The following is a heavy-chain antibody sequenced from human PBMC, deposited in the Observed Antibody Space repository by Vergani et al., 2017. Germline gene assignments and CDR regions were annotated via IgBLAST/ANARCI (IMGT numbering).Heavy chain of an antibody. J-gene: IGHJ6*02. CDR1: GYTFTGYY. V-gene: IGHV1-2*02. CDR3: ARDHGIAARGGMDYYYGMDV. CDR2: INPNSGGT. Sequence: QVQLVQSGAEVKKPGASVKVSCKASGYTFTGYYMHWVRQAPGQGLEWMGWINPNSGGTNYGQKFQGRVTMTRDTSISTAYMELSRLRSDDTAVYYCARDHGIAARGGMDYYYGMDVWGQGTTVTVS. D-gene: IGHD6-6*01.